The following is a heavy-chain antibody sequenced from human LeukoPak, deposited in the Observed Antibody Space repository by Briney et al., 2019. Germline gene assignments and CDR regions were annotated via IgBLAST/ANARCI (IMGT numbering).Heavy chain of an antibody. CDR2: INHSGST. V-gene: IGHV4-34*01. CDR3: AREWYSSRWFDP. J-gene: IGHJ5*02. CDR1: SEPFSGYY. Sequence: SETLSLTCAVYSEPFSGYYWTWIRQPPGKGLEWIGEINHSGSTNYNPSLKSRVTISVDPSKKQLFLKLNSVTAADTAVYYCAREWYSSRWFDPWGQGTVVTVSS. D-gene: IGHD2-2*01.